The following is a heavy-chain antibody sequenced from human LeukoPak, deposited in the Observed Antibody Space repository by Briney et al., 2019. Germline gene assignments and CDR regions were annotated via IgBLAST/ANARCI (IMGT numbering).Heavy chain of an antibody. J-gene: IGHJ4*02. D-gene: IGHD6-13*01. CDR1: GFTFSSYG. CDR2: ISYDESTR. V-gene: IGHV3-30*03. Sequence: GGSLRLSCAASGFTFSSYGMSWVRQAPGKGLEWVALISYDESTRYYADSVKGRFTISRDNSKNTLYLQMNSLRVEDTAVYYCARRWSFDYWGQGTLVTVSS. CDR3: ARRWSFDY.